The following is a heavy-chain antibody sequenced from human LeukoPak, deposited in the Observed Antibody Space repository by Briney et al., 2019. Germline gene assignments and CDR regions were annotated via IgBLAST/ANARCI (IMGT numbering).Heavy chain of an antibody. CDR3: ARDVISHKVPGWVNWFDP. J-gene: IGHJ5*02. D-gene: IGHD2-21*01. Sequence: SVKVSCKASGGTFSSYAISWVRQAPGQGLEWIGRIIPILGIANYAQKFQGRVTITADKSTSTAYMELSSLRSEDTAVYYCARDVISHKVPGWVNWFDPWGQGTLVTVSS. CDR2: IIPILGIA. CDR1: GGTFSSYA. V-gene: IGHV1-69*04.